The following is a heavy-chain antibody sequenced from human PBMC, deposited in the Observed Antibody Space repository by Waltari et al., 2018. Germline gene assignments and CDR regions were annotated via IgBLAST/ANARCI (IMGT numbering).Heavy chain of an antibody. V-gene: IGHV3-49*03. CDR1: APPLPHHA. CDR3: TTPYYYDSSGYPYDGVDV. D-gene: IGHD3-22*01. CDR2: IRSKAYGGTT. Sequence: ESGGGFLHNRRSLRLHCPAPAPPLPHHAMSWFRQAPGKGLEWVGFIRSKAYGGTTEYAASVKGRFTISRDDSKSIAYLQMNSLKTEDTAVYYCTTPYYYDSSGYPYDGVDVWGQGTMVAVSA. J-gene: IGHJ3*01.